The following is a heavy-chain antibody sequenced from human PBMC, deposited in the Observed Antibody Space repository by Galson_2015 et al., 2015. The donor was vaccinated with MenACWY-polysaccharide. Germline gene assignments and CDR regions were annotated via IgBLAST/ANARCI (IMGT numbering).Heavy chain of an antibody. V-gene: IGHV3-23*01. CDR2: MCGSGDT. J-gene: IGHJ4*02. Sequence: SLRLSCAASGFTFSSYVISWVRQAPGKGLEWVSGMCGSGDTYYPDSVKGRFTISRDNSKNTLYLQMTRLRAEDTAVYYCAKGRGYSYISFDYWGQGTLVTVSS. CDR1: GFTFSSYV. D-gene: IGHD5-18*01. CDR3: AKGRGYSYISFDY.